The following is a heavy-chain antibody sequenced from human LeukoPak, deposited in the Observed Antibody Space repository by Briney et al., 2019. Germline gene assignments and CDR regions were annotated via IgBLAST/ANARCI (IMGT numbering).Heavy chain of an antibody. D-gene: IGHD1-20*01. CDR1: GDSVSSNSAA. CDR3: ARTSSRITGTTVRSYYYYYMDV. J-gene: IGHJ6*03. Sequence: SQTLSLTCAISGDSVSSNSAAWNWIRQSPSRGLEWLGRTYYRSKWYNDYAVSVKSRITINPDTSKNQFSLQLSSVTPEDTAVYYCARTSSRITGTTVRSYYYYYMDVWGKGTTVTVSS. V-gene: IGHV6-1*01. CDR2: TYYRSKWYN.